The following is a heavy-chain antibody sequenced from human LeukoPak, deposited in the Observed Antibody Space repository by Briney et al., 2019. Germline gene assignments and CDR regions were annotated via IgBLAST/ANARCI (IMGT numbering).Heavy chain of an antibody. Sequence: GGSLRLSCAASGFTFSSYWMSWVRQAPGKGLEWVANKKQDGSEKYYVDSAKGRFTISRDNAKNSLYLQMNSLRAEDTAVYYCARDQGSYSSGWYDYWGQGTLVTVSS. CDR1: GFTFSSYW. V-gene: IGHV3-7*01. CDR2: KKQDGSEK. J-gene: IGHJ4*02. CDR3: ARDQGSYSSGWYDY. D-gene: IGHD6-19*01.